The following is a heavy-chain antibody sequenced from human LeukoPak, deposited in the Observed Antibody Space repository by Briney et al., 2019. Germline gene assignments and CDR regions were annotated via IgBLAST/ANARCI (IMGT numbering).Heavy chain of an antibody. V-gene: IGHV7-4-1*02. Sequence: ASVKVSCKASGYTFTSYAMNWVRQAPGQGLEWMGWINTNTGNPTYAQGFTGRFVFSLDTSVSTAYLQISSLKAEDTAVYYCARDPDSSSPWYYGMDVWGQGTTVTVSS. CDR2: INTNTGNP. D-gene: IGHD6-13*01. CDR3: ARDPDSSSPWYYGMDV. CDR1: GYTFTSYA. J-gene: IGHJ6*02.